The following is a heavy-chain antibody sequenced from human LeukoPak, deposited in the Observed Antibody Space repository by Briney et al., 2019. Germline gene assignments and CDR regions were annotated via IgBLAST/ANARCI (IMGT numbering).Heavy chain of an antibody. CDR1: GFTFSSFG. V-gene: IGHV3-23*01. CDR2: ISGSGSIT. J-gene: IGHJ6*03. CDR3: ARGIAVAGSYYYMDV. D-gene: IGHD6-19*01. Sequence: GGSLRLSCAASGFTFSSFGMSWVRQAPGKGLEWVSTISGSGSITYYADSMKGRFTISRDNSKNTLYLQMNSLRAEDTAVYYCARGIAVAGSYYYMDVWGKGTTVTVSS.